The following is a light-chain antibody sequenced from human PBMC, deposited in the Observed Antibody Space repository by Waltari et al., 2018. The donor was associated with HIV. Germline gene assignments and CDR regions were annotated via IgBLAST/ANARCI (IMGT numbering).Light chain of an antibody. V-gene: IGKV3-15*01. J-gene: IGKJ4*01. Sequence: EIVMTQSAATLSVSPGESATLSCRASQSVSSNLAWYQQKPCQAPRLLIYGASTRATGIPARFSGSGSGTEFTLTISSLQSEDFAVYYCQQYNNWPLTFGGGTKVEIK. CDR2: GAS. CDR1: QSVSSN. CDR3: QQYNNWPLT.